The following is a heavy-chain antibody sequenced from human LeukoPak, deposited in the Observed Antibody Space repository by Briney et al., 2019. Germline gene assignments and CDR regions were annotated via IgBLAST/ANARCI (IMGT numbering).Heavy chain of an antibody. D-gene: IGHD1-26*01. CDR2: INPNSGGT. V-gene: IGHV1-2*06. CDR3: ARDFLSGSYYPGGY. Sequence: ASVKVSCKASGYTFTGYYMHWVRQAPGQGLEWMGRINPNSGGTNYAQKFQGRVTMTRDTSISTAYMELSSLRSEDTAVYYCARDFLSGSYYPGGYWGQGTLVTVSS. J-gene: IGHJ4*02. CDR1: GYTFTGYY.